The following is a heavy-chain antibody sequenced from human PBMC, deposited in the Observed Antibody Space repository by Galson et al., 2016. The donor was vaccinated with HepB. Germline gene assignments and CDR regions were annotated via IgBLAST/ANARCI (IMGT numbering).Heavy chain of an antibody. V-gene: IGHV3-53*01. CDR2: MYIGGST. Sequence: SLRLSCAASGLSVRNNYISWVRQAPGRGPEAVSVMYIGGSTYYSESVRGRFTMSSDNSKNTVYLQMHNLRAEYTTVYYCARDLPVETAGGFDIWGQGTMVTVSS. D-gene: IGHD4-23*01. CDR3: ARDLPVETAGGFDI. J-gene: IGHJ3*02. CDR1: GLSVRNNY.